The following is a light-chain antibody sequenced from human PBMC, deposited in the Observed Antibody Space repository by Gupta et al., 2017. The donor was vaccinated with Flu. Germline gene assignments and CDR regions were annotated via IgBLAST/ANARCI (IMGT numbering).Light chain of an antibody. CDR1: SSDVGGHNL. CDR3: CSYTSTGTRV. Sequence: QSALPQPASVSGSPGQSITIPCTGTSSDVGGHNLVSWYQQLPGKAPKLMIYEVANRPSGVSNRFSASKSGNTASLTISGLQAEDEADYYCCSYTSTGTRVFGTGTKVTVL. J-gene: IGLJ1*01. V-gene: IGLV2-14*01. CDR2: EVA.